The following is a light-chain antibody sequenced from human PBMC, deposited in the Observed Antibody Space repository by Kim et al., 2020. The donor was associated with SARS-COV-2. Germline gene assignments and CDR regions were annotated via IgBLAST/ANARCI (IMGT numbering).Light chain of an antibody. CDR3: QQRSNLIT. Sequence: SLFPGERAAVSCRDSQGVSSYLAWYKQEPGQALRLIIDDVSSRATGLPARFSGSGSATDFTLTISSLEPEDFAVYYCQQRSNLITFGQGTRLEIK. J-gene: IGKJ5*01. CDR1: QGVSSY. CDR2: DVS. V-gene: IGKV3-11*01.